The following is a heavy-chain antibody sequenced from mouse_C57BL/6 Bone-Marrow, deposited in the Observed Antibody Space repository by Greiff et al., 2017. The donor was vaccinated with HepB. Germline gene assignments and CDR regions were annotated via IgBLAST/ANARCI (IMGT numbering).Heavy chain of an antibody. V-gene: IGHV5-9*01. J-gene: IGHJ2*01. Sequence: VESGGGLVKPGGSLKLSCAASGFTFSSYTMSWVRQTPEKRLEWVATISGGGGNTYYPDSVKGRFTISRDNAKNTLYLQMSSLRSEDTALYYCARHFGGYGFDYWGQGTTLTVSS. CDR2: ISGGGGNT. D-gene: IGHD2-2*01. CDR1: GFTFSSYT. CDR3: ARHFGGYGFDY.